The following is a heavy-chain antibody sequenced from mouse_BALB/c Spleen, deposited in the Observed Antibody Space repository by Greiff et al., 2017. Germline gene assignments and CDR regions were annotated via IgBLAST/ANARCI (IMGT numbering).Heavy chain of an antibody. J-gene: IGHJ4*01. D-gene: IGHD2-2*01. CDR3: ARYLDGNDGGAMDY. CDR1: GFSLTSYG. CDR2: IWSGGST. V-gene: IGHV2-4-1*01. Sequence: QVQLQQSGPGLVKPSQSLSITCTVSGFSLTSYGVHWVRQSPGKGLEWLGVIWSGGSTDYNAAFISRLSISKDNSKSQVFFNMNSLQADDTDIYYCARYLDGNDGGAMDYWGQGTSVTVSS.